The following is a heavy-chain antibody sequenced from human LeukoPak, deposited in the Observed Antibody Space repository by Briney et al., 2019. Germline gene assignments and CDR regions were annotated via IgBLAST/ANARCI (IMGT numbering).Heavy chain of an antibody. D-gene: IGHD2-15*01. CDR2: IYYSGST. J-gene: IGHJ4*02. CDR3: ARHQFSTPEFVY. CDR1: GASISSSSYY. Sequence: SETLSLTCTVSGASISSSSYYWDCIRQPPGKGLEWIGSIYYSGSTYYNPSLESRVTISADTSKNQFSLKLSSVTAADTAVYYCARHQFSTPEFVYWGQGILVTVSS. V-gene: IGHV4-39*01.